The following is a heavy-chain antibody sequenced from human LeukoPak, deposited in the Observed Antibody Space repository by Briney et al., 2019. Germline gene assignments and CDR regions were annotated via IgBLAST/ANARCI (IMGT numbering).Heavy chain of an antibody. J-gene: IGHJ4*01. D-gene: IGHD6-19*01. CDR3: ARQWSSGWACFGY. V-gene: IGHV5-51*01. Sequence: GGSLKISCKGSGYIFTTYLIGWLRQMPGKGVEWMGIIYHGDSDTRYSPSFQGQVTNSPNNPIHSAYLQWSSLKASGTAMYYCARQWSSGWACFGYWGQGTLSPRPQ. CDR1: GYIFTTYL. CDR2: IYHGDSDT.